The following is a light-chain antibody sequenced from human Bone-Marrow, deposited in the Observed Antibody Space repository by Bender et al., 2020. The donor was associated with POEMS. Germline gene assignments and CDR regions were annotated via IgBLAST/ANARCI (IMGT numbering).Light chain of an antibody. CDR1: DLGDKY. CDR3: QAWHTYSVI. V-gene: IGLV3-1*01. CDR2: QDT. Sequence: SYEVTQPPSVSVSPGQTASITCSGDDLGDKYVAWYQQKPGQSPVLVIYQDTKRPAGITERFSGSNSGNTATLTIRGTQAMDEADYYCQAWHTYSVIFAGGTKLTVL. J-gene: IGLJ2*01.